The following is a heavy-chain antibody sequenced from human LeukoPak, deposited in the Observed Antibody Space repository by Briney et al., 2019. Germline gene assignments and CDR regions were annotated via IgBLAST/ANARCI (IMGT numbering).Heavy chain of an antibody. CDR3: VEGTEFYSDSRGDY. CDR2: ISYDGSNK. CDR1: GFTFSSYG. Sequence: GGSLRLSCAASGFTFSSYGMHWVRQAPGKGLEWVAVISYDGSNKYYADSVKGRFTISRDNSKNTLYLQMNSLRAEDTAVYYCVEGTEFYSDSRGDYWGQGTLVTVSS. J-gene: IGHJ4*02. V-gene: IGHV3-30*18. D-gene: IGHD3-22*01.